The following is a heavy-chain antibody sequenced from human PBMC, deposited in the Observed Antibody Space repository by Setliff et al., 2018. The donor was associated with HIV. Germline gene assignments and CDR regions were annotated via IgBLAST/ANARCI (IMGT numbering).Heavy chain of an antibody. CDR3: ARGLGYSSGWYRGLLDY. CDR2: INHSGST. D-gene: IGHD6-19*01. Sequence: SETLSLTCAVYGGSFSGYYWSWIRQPPGKGLEWIGEINHSGSTNYNPSLKSRVTISVDTSKNQFSLKLSSVTAADTAVYYCARGLGYSSGWYRGLLDYWGQGTLVTVSS. J-gene: IGHJ4*02. CDR1: GGSFSGYY. V-gene: IGHV4-34*01.